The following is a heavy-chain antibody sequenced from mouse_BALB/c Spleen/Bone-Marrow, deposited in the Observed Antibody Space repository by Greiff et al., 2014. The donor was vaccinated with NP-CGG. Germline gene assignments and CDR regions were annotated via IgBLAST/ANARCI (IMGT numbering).Heavy chain of an antibody. CDR3: TRSNYGYWYFDV. V-gene: IGHV1S81*02. D-gene: IGHD1-1*01. Sequence: QVQLKQSGAELVKPGASVKLSCKASGYTFTRYYMYWIKQRPGQGLEWIGEINLSNGGTHFNEKFKSKATLTVDKSSSTAYMQLSSLTSEDSAVYYCTRSNYGYWYFDVWGAGTTVTVSS. J-gene: IGHJ1*01. CDR2: INLSNGGT. CDR1: GYTFTRYY.